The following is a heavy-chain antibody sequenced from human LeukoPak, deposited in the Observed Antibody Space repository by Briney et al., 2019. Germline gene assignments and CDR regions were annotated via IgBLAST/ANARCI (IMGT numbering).Heavy chain of an antibody. CDR1: GGSISSGGYS. J-gene: IGHJ4*02. CDR3: ARKRPLYYFDY. CDR2: IYYSGST. D-gene: IGHD1-1*01. V-gene: IGHV4-61*08. Sequence: SETLPLTCAVSGGSISSGGYSWSWIRQPPGKGLEWIGYIYYSGSTNYNPSLKSRVTISVDTSKNQFSLKLSSVTAADTAVYYCARKRPLYYFDYWGQGTLVTVSS.